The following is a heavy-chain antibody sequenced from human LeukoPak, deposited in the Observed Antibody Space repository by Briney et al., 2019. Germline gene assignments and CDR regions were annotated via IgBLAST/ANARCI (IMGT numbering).Heavy chain of an antibody. CDR1: GVSISSYY. CDR3: ARDQGVGGYYFDY. D-gene: IGHD2-15*01. CDR2: IYTNGST. J-gene: IGHJ4*02. Sequence: SETLSLTCTVSGVSISSYYWSWIRQPAGKGLEWIGRIYTNGSTNYNPSLKSRLTMSVDTSKNQFSLKLSSVTAADTAVYYCARDQGVGGYYFDYWGQGTLVTVSS. V-gene: IGHV4-4*07.